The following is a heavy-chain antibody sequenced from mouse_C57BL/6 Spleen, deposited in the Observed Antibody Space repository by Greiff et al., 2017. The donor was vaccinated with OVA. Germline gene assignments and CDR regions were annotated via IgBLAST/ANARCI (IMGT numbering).Heavy chain of an antibody. CDR3: VRDGYSVRYCAMDC. CDR2: IRSKSSNYAT. V-gene: IGHV10-3*01. CDR1: GFTFNTYA. Sequence: EVQLVESGGGLVQPKGSLKLSCAASGFTFNTYAMHWVRQAPGKGLEWVARIRSKSSNYATYYADSVKDRFTISRDDSQSVLYLQMNNLKTEETEMYYSVRDGYSVRYCAMDCWGQGTTVTVSS. J-gene: IGHJ4*01.